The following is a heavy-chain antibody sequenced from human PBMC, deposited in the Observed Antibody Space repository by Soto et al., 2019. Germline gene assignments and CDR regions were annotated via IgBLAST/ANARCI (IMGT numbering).Heavy chain of an antibody. V-gene: IGHV3-23*01. CDR2: ISGSGGST. CDR3: AKGSYDFWSGYSLFDY. D-gene: IGHD3-3*01. CDR1: GFTFSSYA. J-gene: IGHJ4*02. Sequence: EGSLRLSCAASGFTFSSYAMSWVRQAPGKGLEWVSAISGSGGSTYYADSVKGRFIISRDNSKNTLYLQMNSLRAEDTAVYYCAKGSYDFWSGYSLFDYWGQGTLVTVSS.